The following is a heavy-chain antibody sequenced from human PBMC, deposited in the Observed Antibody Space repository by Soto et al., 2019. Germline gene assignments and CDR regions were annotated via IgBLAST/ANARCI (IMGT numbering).Heavy chain of an antibody. CDR2: ISYDGGNK. Sequence: GGSLRLSCAASGFTFSSYAMHWVRQTPGKGLEWVAVISYDGGNKYYADSVKGRFTISRDNSKNTLYLQMNSLRAEDTAVYYCAREYPSRIAAAGLDYWGQGTLVTVSS. J-gene: IGHJ4*02. CDR3: AREYPSRIAAAGLDY. D-gene: IGHD6-13*01. CDR1: GFTFSSYA. V-gene: IGHV3-30-3*01.